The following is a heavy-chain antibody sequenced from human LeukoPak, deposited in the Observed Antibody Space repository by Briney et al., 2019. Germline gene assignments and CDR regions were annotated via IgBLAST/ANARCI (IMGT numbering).Heavy chain of an antibody. CDR1: GGSISSYY. J-gene: IGHJ4*02. V-gene: IGHV4-4*09. D-gene: IGHD2-8*02. Sequence: KPSEALSLTCTVSGGSISSYYWSWIRQPPGKGLEWIGYIYTSGSTNYNPSLKSRVTISVDTSKNQFSLKLSSVTAADTAMYYCARHGATGRYFDYWGQGTLVTVSS. CDR3: ARHGATGRYFDY. CDR2: IYTSGST.